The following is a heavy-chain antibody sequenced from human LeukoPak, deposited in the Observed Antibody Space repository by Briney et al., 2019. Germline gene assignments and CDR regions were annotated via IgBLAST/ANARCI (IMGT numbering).Heavy chain of an antibody. CDR2: IYSGGST. CDR3: ARDTTQYYYYMDV. CDR1: GFTVSSNY. Sequence: PGGSLRLSCAASGFTVSSNYMSWVRQAPGKGLEWVSVIYSGGSTYYADSVKGRFTISRDNSKNTLYLQMNSLRAEDTAVYYCARDTTQYYYYMDVWGKGTTATVSS. J-gene: IGHJ6*03. V-gene: IGHV3-53*01. D-gene: IGHD1-26*01.